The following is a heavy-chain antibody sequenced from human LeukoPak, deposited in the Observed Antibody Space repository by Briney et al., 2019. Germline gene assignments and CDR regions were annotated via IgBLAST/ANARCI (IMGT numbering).Heavy chain of an antibody. CDR3: AKADHVATTTPDY. CDR1: GFTFSSYA. V-gene: IGHV3-23*01. Sequence: GGSLRLSCAASGFTFSSYAMSWVRQAPGEGLEWVSAISGSGGSTYYADSVEGRFTISRDNSKNTLYLQMNSLRAEDTAVYYCAKADHVATTTPDYWGQGTLVTVSS. J-gene: IGHJ4*02. CDR2: ISGSGGST. D-gene: IGHD5-12*01.